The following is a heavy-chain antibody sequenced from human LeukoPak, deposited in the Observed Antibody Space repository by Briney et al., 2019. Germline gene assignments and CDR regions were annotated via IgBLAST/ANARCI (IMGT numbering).Heavy chain of an antibody. Sequence: GSSVKVSCKASGGTFSSYAISWVRQAPGQGLEWMGGIIPIFGTANYAQKFQGRVTITADESTSTAYMELSSLRSEDTAVYYCARVNQQLVVFDYWGQGTLATVSS. CDR2: IIPIFGTA. D-gene: IGHD6-13*01. CDR3: ARVNQQLVVFDY. J-gene: IGHJ4*02. V-gene: IGHV1-69*01. CDR1: GGTFSSYA.